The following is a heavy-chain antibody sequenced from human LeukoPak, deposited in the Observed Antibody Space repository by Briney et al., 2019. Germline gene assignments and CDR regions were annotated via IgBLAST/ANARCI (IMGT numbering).Heavy chain of an antibody. CDR2: INHSGST. CDR1: GGSFSGYY. J-gene: IGHJ4*02. V-gene: IGHV4-34*01. CDR3: ARPVRCSATTCTGPFDY. Sequence: PSETLSLTCAVYGGSFSGYYWSWIRQPPGKGLEWIGEINHSGSTNYSPSLKSRVTISIDTSKNQFSLRLTSVTASDTAVYYCARPVRCSATTCTGPFDYWGQGTLVTVSS. D-gene: IGHD6-19*01.